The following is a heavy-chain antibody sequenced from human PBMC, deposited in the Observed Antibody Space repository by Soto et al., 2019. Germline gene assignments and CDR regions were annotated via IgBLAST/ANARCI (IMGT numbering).Heavy chain of an antibody. D-gene: IGHD6-19*01. J-gene: IGHJ6*02. Sequence: SETLSLTCAVYGGSFSGYSWTWIRQPPGKGLEWIGEIDHGGYTNYNPSLKSRVTIPVDTSKKQFSVKLSSVTAADTAVYHFARGKGSSSGWGNYYYYGMDVWGQGTTVTVSS. CDR3: ARGKGSSSGWGNYYYYGMDV. V-gene: IGHV4-34*01. CDR1: GGSFSGYS. CDR2: IDHGGYT.